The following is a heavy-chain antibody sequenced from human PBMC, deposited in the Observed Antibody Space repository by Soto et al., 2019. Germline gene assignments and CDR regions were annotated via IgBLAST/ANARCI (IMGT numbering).Heavy chain of an antibody. Sequence: GGSLRLSCAASGFTFSSYWMSWVRQAPGKGLEWVANIKQDGSEKYYVDSVKGRFTISRDNAKNSLYLQMNSLRAEDTAVYYCARKIVAARSVWFDPWGQGTLVTVSS. CDR2: IKQDGSEK. D-gene: IGHD6-6*01. CDR3: ARKIVAARSVWFDP. J-gene: IGHJ5*02. V-gene: IGHV3-7*05. CDR1: GFTFSSYW.